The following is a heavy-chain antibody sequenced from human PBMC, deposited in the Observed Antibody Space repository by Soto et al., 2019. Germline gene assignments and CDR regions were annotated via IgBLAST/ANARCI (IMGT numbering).Heavy chain of an antibody. D-gene: IGHD3-3*01. J-gene: IGHJ5*02. CDR3: AKDDSMEWFFPLDA. CDR1: GFTFRSYA. V-gene: IGHV3-23*01. Sequence: EVHLLESGGGLVQPGGSLRLSCSASGFTFRSYAMSWVRQAPGKGLEWVSGISGGGSDTYYSDSVRGRFTISRDNSKNTLYLQMDRLRVEDSAVYFCAKDDSMEWFFPLDAWGQGTLVTVSS. CDR2: ISGGGSDT.